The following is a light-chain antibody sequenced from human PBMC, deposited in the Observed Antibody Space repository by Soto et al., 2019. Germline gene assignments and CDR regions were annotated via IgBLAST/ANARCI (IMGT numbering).Light chain of an antibody. Sequence: DIQMTQSPSSLPASVGDRVTITCQASQDISNYLNWYQQKPGKAPKLLIYDASNLETGVPSRFSGSGSGTDFTFTISSLQPEDIATYYCQQYDNPLFTFGPGTKVDIK. V-gene: IGKV1-33*01. CDR3: QQYDNPLFT. CDR1: QDISNY. CDR2: DAS. J-gene: IGKJ3*01.